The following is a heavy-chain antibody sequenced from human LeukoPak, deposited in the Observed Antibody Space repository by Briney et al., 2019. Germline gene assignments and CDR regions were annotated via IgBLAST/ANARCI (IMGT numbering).Heavy chain of an antibody. CDR3: ARAGRFLEWLSLPISKDGMDV. D-gene: IGHD3-3*01. CDR1: GGSISSYY. CDR2: INHSGST. J-gene: IGHJ6*02. V-gene: IGHV4-34*01. Sequence: SETLSLTCTVSGGSISSYYWSWIRQPPGKGLEWIGEINHSGSTNYNPSLKSRVTISVDTSKNQFSLKLSSVTAADTAVYYCARAGRFLEWLSLPISKDGMDVWGQGTTVTVSS.